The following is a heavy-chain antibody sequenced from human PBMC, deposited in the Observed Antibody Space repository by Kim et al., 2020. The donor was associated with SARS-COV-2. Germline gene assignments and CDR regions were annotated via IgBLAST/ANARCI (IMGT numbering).Heavy chain of an antibody. V-gene: IGHV3-30*02. J-gene: IGHJ4*02. D-gene: IGHD3-10*01. CDR3: AKALWFGESLFPFDY. Sequence: DSVKGRFTISRDNSKNTLYLQMNSLRAEDTAVYYCAKALWFGESLFPFDYWGQGTLVTVSS.